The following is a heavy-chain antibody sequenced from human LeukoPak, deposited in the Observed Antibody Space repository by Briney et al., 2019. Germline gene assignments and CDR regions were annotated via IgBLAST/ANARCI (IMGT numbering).Heavy chain of an antibody. Sequence: GASLRLSCAASGFTVSDNYIYSVGEVPGNCLDSGSVIYSGGSTYYADSAKDRFTISRHSSRNTLYLQINSLRDDDSAMYYCARGGPTVVTPGRAHYYDSWGQGTLVIVSS. CDR3: ARGGPTVVTPGRAHYYDS. D-gene: IGHD4-23*01. J-gene: IGHJ4*02. V-gene: IGHV3-53*04. CDR1: GFTVSDNY. CDR2: IYSGGST.